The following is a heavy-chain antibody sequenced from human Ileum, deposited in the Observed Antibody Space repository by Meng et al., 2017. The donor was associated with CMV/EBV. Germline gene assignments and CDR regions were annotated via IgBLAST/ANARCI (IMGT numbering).Heavy chain of an antibody. CDR2: IYYRSRWFN. Sequence: CAGSGDSVSNNEVAWNWIRQSPSRGLEWLGRIYYRSRWFNEYAPSVKSRITFYADTSKNQYSVQLNSVTPEDTAVYYCARGAARSLDFWGQGTLVTVSS. CDR3: ARGAARSLDF. V-gene: IGHV6-1*01. CDR1: GDSVSNNEVA. J-gene: IGHJ4*02. D-gene: IGHD6-25*01.